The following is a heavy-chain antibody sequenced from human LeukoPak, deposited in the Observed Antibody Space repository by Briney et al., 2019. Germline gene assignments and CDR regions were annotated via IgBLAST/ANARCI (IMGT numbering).Heavy chain of an antibody. J-gene: IGHJ6*02. CDR2: MNPNSGNT. V-gene: IGHV1-8*01. CDR1: GYTFTSYD. Sequence: ASVKVSCKASGYTFTSYDINWVRQATGQGLEWMGWMNPNSGNTGYAQKFQGRVTMTRNTSISTAYMELSSLRSEDTAVYYCASFDDSSGYYYYYGMDVWGQGTTVTVSS. D-gene: IGHD3-22*01. CDR3: ASFDDSSGYYYYYGMDV.